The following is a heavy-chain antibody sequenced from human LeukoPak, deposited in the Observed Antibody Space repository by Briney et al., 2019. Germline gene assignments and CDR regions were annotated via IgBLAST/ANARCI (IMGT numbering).Heavy chain of an antibody. CDR3: ARDPATVTTIQYHWFDP. CDR2: INPNSGGT. D-gene: IGHD4-17*01. J-gene: IGHJ5*02. CDR1: GYTFTGYY. Sequence: ASVKVSCKASGYTFTGYYMHWVRQAPGQGLEWMGWINPNSGGTNYAQKFQGRVTMTRDTSIRTAYLELSGLRSDDTAVYYCARDPATVTTIQYHWFDPWGQGTLVTVSS. V-gene: IGHV1-2*02.